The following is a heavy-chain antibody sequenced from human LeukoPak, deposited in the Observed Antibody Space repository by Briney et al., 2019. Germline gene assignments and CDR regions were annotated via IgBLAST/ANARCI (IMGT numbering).Heavy chain of an antibody. CDR1: GFTFSSYS. Sequence: PGGSLRLSCAASGFTFSSYSMNWVRQAPGKGLEWVSAIGGSGVSTYYADSVKGRFSISRDNSKNTLYLQVNSLRAEDTAVYYCAKDLRLLPYWGQGTLVTVSS. V-gene: IGHV3-23*01. CDR3: AKDLRLLPY. D-gene: IGHD2-2*01. J-gene: IGHJ4*02. CDR2: IGGSGVST.